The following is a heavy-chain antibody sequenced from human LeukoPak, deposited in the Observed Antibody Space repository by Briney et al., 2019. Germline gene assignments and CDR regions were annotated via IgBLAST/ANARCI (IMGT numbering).Heavy chain of an antibody. Sequence: PGGSLRLSCAASGFTFSSYSMNWVRQAPGKGLEWVSYISSSSGSIYYADSMKGRFTISRDNAKNSLYLQMNSLRAEDTAVYYCAGDLGSGYLVDYWGQGTLVTVSS. V-gene: IGHV3-48*04. D-gene: IGHD3-22*01. CDR2: ISSSSGSI. CDR1: GFTFSSYS. J-gene: IGHJ4*02. CDR3: AGDLGSGYLVDY.